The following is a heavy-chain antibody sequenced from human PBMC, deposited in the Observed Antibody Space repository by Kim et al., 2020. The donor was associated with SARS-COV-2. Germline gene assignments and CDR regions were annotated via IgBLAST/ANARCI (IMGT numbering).Heavy chain of an antibody. J-gene: IGHJ4*02. D-gene: IGHD3-16*01. Sequence: SYQQKFQGRVSRTRDTSTSTVYMELSSLRSEDTAVYYCAREGPNTYYFDYWGQVTLVTVSS. CDR3: AREGPNTYYFDY. V-gene: IGHV1-46*01.